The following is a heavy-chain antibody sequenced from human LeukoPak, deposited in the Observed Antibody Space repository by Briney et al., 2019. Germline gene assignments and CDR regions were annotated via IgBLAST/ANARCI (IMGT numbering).Heavy chain of an antibody. J-gene: IGHJ4*02. V-gene: IGHV1-8*01. CDR3: AREISSSSPFDY. Sequence: ASVKVSCKASGYTFTSYDINWVRQATGQGLEWMGWMNPNSGNTGYAQKFQGRVTMTWNTSISTAYMELSSLRSEDTAVYYCAREISSSSPFDYWGQGTLVTVSS. D-gene: IGHD6-6*01. CDR2: MNPNSGNT. CDR1: GYTFTSYD.